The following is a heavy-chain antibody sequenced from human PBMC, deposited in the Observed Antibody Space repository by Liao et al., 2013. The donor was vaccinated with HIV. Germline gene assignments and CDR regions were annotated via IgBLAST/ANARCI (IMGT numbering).Heavy chain of an antibody. CDR2: IYMTQST. CDR3: AASRLPGPYSISKGIDY. D-gene: IGHD2-15*01. J-gene: IGHJ4*02. CDR1: GGSISSYS. Sequence: QVQLQESGPGLVKPSETLSLTCTVSGGSISSYSWSWIRQPAGKGLEWIGRIYMTQSTNYNPSLKSRVTMSVDTSKSHFSLKLRSVTAADTAVYYCAASRLPGPYSISKGIDYWGQGTLVTVSS. V-gene: IGHV4-4*07.